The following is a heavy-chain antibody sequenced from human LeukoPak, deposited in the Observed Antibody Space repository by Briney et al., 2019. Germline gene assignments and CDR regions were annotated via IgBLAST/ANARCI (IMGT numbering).Heavy chain of an antibody. J-gene: IGHJ6*03. V-gene: IGHV4-4*09. D-gene: IGHD1-26*01. CDR3: ATHMWDKNMDV. CDR1: GGSISSYY. Sequence: SETLSLTCTVSGGSISSYYWSWVRQPPGKGLEWIGYIYTSGSTNYNLSLKSRVTISVDTSKNQFSLKLSSVTAADTAVYYCATHMWDKNMDVWGKGTTVTVSS. CDR2: IYTSGST.